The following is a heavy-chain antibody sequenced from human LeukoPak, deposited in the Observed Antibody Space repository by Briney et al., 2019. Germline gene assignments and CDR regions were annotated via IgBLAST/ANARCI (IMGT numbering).Heavy chain of an antibody. CDR2: IYYSGTT. CDR3: SRVYFGDFDY. CDR1: GGSVSSGSYS. J-gene: IGHJ4*02. D-gene: IGHD3-16*01. V-gene: IGHV4-61*01. Sequence: SETLTFTCTVPGGSVSSGSYSWCWIRPPPGKGLERLAYIYYSGTTNYNPSLKSRATISVDTSKTQFSLKLSSVTAAATAVYYCSRVYFGDFDYWGRGTLVIVS.